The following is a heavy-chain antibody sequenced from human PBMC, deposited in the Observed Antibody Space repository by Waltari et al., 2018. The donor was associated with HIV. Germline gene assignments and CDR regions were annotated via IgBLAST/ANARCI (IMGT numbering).Heavy chain of an antibody. Sequence: QVQLVQSGAEVKKPGSSVKVSCKASGGTFSSYAISWVRQAPGQGLEWMGGIIPIFGTTNYAQKFQGRITITADESTSTAYMELSSLRSEDTAVYYCARDLSPKVVAGTVFQHWGQGTLVTVSS. J-gene: IGHJ1*01. V-gene: IGHV1-69*01. CDR3: ARDLSPKVVAGTVFQH. D-gene: IGHD6-19*01. CDR2: IIPIFGTT. CDR1: GGTFSSYA.